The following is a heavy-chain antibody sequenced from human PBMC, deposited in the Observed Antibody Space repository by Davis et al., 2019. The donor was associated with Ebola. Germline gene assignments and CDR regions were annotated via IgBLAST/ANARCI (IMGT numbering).Heavy chain of an antibody. CDR3: ARPRDSSGYYAYDAFDI. CDR1: GYTFTSYA. Sequence: AASVKVSCKASGYTFTSYAMHWVRQAPGQRLEWMGWINAGNGNTKYSQKFQGRVTITRDTSASTAYMELSSLRSEDTAVYYCARPRDSSGYYAYDAFDIWGQGTMVTVSS. D-gene: IGHD3-22*01. CDR2: INAGNGNT. V-gene: IGHV1-3*01. J-gene: IGHJ3*02.